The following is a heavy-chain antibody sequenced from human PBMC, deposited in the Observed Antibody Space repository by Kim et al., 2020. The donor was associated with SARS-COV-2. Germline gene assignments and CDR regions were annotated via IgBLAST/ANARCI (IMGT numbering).Heavy chain of an antibody. Sequence: DSVQGRFTISIDNSKNTLYLQMNSLRAEDTAVYYCASGSIVVVTEDAFDIWGQGTMVTVSS. D-gene: IGHD2-21*02. V-gene: IGHV3-30*07. CDR3: ASGSIVVVTEDAFDI. J-gene: IGHJ3*02.